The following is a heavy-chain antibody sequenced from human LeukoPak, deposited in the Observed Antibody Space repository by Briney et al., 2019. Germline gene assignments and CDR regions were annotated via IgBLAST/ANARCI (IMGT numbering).Heavy chain of an antibody. CDR1: GFTFSAYW. CDR3: ARGREIAVI. CDR2: IKEDGGEK. D-gene: IGHD2-21*01. J-gene: IGHJ4*02. Sequence: GGSLRLSCAASGFTFSAYWMTWVRQTPGKGLEWVANIKEDGGEKYYVDSVRGRFTISRDNAKNSLYLQMNSLRAEDTAVYYCARGREIAVIWGQGTLVTVSS. V-gene: IGHV3-7*01.